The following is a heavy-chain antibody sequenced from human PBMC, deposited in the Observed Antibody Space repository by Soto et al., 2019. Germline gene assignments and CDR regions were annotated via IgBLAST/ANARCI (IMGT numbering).Heavy chain of an antibody. D-gene: IGHD3-22*01. Sequence: SVKVSCKASGGTFSSYTISWVRQAPGQGLEWMGRIIPILGIANYAQKFQGRVTITADKSTSTAYMELSSLRSEDTAVYYCARDYYDSSGYLPPAPPIVYWGQGTLVTVSS. CDR3: ARDYYDSSGYLPPAPPIVY. J-gene: IGHJ4*02. V-gene: IGHV1-69*04. CDR1: GGTFSSYT. CDR2: IIPILGIA.